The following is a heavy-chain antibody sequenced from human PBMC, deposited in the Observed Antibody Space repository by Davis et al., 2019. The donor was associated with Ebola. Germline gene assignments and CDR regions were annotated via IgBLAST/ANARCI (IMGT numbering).Heavy chain of an antibody. V-gene: IGHV3-48*01. J-gene: IGHJ6*04. CDR3: AREQQQPHYYGMDV. Sequence: PGGSLRLSCAASGFTFSAYSMNWVRQAPGKGLEWVSYISISSSSKYYADSVKGRFTISRDNSKNTLYLQMNSLRAEDTAVYYCAREQQQPHYYGMDVWGKGTTVTVSS. CDR2: ISISSSSK. CDR1: GFTFSAYS. D-gene: IGHD6-13*01.